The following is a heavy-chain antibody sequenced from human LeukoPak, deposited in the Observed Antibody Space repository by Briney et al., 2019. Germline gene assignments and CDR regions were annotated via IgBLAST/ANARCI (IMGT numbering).Heavy chain of an antibody. CDR3: ARGYFYDSSGYYGNLDY. Sequence: GGSLRLSCAASGFTFDEYGMNWVRQAPGKGLEWVSGINWSGGSTGYADAVKGRFTIHRDNAKKSLYLQMHSLRAEDTALYYCARGYFYDSSGYYGNLDYWGQGTLVTVSS. D-gene: IGHD3-22*01. CDR1: GFTFDEYG. CDR2: INWSGGST. V-gene: IGHV3-20*04. J-gene: IGHJ4*02.